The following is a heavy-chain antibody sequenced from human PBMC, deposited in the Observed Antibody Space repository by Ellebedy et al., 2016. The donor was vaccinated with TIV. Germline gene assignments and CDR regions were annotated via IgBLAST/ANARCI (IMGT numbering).Heavy chain of an antibody. CDR1: GGSISSYY. V-gene: IGHV4-59*01. CDR2: IYYSGST. D-gene: IGHD3-22*01. CDR3: ARDRGPYYYDSSGYSDAFDI. J-gene: IGHJ3*02. Sequence: MPGGSLRLSCTVSGGSISSYYWSWIRQPPGKGLEWIGYIYYSGSTNYNPSLKSRVTISVDTSKNQFSLKLSSVTAADTAVYYCARDRGPYYYDSSGYSDAFDIWGQGTMVTVSS.